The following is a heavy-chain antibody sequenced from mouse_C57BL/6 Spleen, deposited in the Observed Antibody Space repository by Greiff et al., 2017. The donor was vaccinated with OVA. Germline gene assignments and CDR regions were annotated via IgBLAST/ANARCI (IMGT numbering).Heavy chain of an antibody. CDR1: GFSLTSYG. Sequence: QVQLQQSGPGLVQPSQSLSITCTVSGFSLTSYGVHWVRQSPGKGLEWLGVIWRGGSTDYNAAFMSRLSITKDNSKSQVFFKMNSLQADDTAIYYCAKGDYYGSSYAAWFAYWGQGTLVTVSA. CDR2: IWRGGST. CDR3: AKGDYYGSSYAAWFAY. V-gene: IGHV2-5*01. J-gene: IGHJ3*01. D-gene: IGHD1-1*01.